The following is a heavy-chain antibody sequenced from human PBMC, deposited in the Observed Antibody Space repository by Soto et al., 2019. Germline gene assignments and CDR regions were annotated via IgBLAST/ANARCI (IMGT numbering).Heavy chain of an antibody. D-gene: IGHD1-20*01. CDR2: ISYGGDT. CDR3: ASRPWYYGVDV. V-gene: IGHV4-39*01. CDR1: GASISISGYY. J-gene: IGHJ6*02. Sequence: QVHLQESGPGLVKPSETLSLTCTVSGASISISGYYWVWIRQPPGKGLEWIGTISYGGDTYYNPYLKSXPTPSXXTSTNQFSLKVNPVTATDTAFYYCASRPWYYGVDVWGQGTTVTVSS.